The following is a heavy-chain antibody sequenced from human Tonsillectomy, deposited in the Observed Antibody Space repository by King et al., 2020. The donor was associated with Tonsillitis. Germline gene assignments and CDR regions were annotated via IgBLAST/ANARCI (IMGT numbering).Heavy chain of an antibody. J-gene: IGHJ6*02. V-gene: IGHV4-61*01. CDR3: ARDKSTIFGVDGLYYGVDV. Sequence: QLQESGPGLVKPSETLSLTCTVSGGSVSSGSYYWSWIRQPPGKGLEWIGYIYYSGSTNYNPSLKSRVTISVDTSKNQFSLKLSSVTAADTAVYYCARDKSTIFGVDGLYYGVDVWGQGTTVTVSS. D-gene: IGHD3-3*01. CDR1: GGSVSSGSYY. CDR2: IYYSGST.